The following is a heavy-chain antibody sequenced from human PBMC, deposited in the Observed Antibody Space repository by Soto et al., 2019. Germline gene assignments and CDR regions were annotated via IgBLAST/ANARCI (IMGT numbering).Heavy chain of an antibody. CDR3: ARAPGDRLDRAKSSGAFDI. CDR2: IYYSGST. V-gene: IGHV4-31*03. D-gene: IGHD4-17*01. Sequence: QVQLQESGPGLVKPSQTLSLTCTVSGGSISSGGYYWSWIRQHPGKGLEWIGYIYYSGSTYYNPSIKSRVTISVDTSKTQSSLRRSSVTAADTAVYYCARAPGDRLDRAKSSGAFDIWGQGTMVTVSS. CDR1: GGSISSGGYY. J-gene: IGHJ3*02.